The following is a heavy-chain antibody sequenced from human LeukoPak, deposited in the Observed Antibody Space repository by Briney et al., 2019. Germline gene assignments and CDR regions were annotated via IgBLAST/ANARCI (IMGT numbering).Heavy chain of an antibody. J-gene: IGHJ5*02. D-gene: IGHD2-2*01. V-gene: IGHV4-59*01. CDR2: IYYSGST. CDR1: GGSISSYY. Sequence: SETLSLTCTVSGGSISSYYWSWIRQPPGKGLEWIGYIYYSGSTNYNPSLKSRVTISVDTSKNQFSLKLSSVTAADTAVYYCARATYQVVSRWFDPWGQGTLVTVSS. CDR3: ARATYQVVSRWFDP.